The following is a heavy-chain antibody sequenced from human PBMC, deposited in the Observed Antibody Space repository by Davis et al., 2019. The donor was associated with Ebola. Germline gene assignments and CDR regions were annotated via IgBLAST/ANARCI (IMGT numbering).Heavy chain of an antibody. CDR3: ARSSTGRDLDLDY. D-gene: IGHD5-24*01. Sequence: GESLKISCAASGFTFSSYAMSWVRQAPGKVLEWVSAISGSGGSTYYADSVKGRFTISRDNSKNTLYLQMNSLRAEDTAFYYCARSSTGRDLDLDYWGQGTLVTVSS. CDR1: GFTFSSYA. CDR2: ISGSGGST. V-gene: IGHV3-23*01. J-gene: IGHJ4*02.